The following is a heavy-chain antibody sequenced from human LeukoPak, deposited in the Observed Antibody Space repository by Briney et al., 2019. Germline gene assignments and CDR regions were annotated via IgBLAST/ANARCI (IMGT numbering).Heavy chain of an antibody. J-gene: IGHJ6*02. D-gene: IGHD2-15*01. Sequence: SETLSLTCTVSGGSISSSSYYWGWIRQPPGKGLEWIGSIYYSGSTYYNPSLKSRVTISVDTSKNQFSQKLSSVTAADTAVYYCARGVRGYCSGGSCPYGMDVWGQGTTVTVSS. V-gene: IGHV4-39*07. CDR3: ARGVRGYCSGGSCPYGMDV. CDR2: IYYSGST. CDR1: GGSISSSSYY.